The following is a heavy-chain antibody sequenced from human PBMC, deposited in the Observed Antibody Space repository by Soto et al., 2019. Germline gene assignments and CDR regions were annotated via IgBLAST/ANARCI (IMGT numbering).Heavy chain of an antibody. J-gene: IGHJ1*01. D-gene: IGHD3-16*01. Sequence: QVQLVEAGGGVVQPGTSLRISCVGSGFTFRSYVIHWVRQAPGKGLEWVALTSYDGSNKDYGDSVKGRFTISRDKSMNTADLQMDSLRREDTSLLYGARWRTTGGLDVWGQGTLVSVSS. V-gene: IGHV3-33*05. CDR1: GFTFRSYV. CDR3: ARWRTTGGLDV. CDR2: TSYDGSNK.